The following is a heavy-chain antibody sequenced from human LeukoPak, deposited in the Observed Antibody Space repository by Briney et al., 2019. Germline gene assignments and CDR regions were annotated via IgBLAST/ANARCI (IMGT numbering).Heavy chain of an antibody. CDR2: ISVSGGST. CDR3: AKGKDTVTTVGVKTYNWFDP. J-gene: IGHJ5*02. Sequence: PGGSLRLSCAASGFTFSTYAMSWVRRAPGKGLEWVSGISVSGGSTYYADSVKGRFIISRDNSKNTLYLQMNSLRAEDTAVYYCAKGKDTVTTVGVKTYNWFDPWGQGTLVTVSS. CDR1: GFTFSTYA. D-gene: IGHD4-17*01. V-gene: IGHV3-23*01.